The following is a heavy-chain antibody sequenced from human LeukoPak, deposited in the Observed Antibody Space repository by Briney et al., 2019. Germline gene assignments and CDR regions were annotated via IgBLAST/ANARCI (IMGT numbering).Heavy chain of an antibody. CDR3: ARLGGYYDPPGY. CDR2: IHYSGST. J-gene: IGHJ4*02. Sequence: SETLSLTCTVSGGSISSSTYYWGWIRQPPGKGLEWIGTIHYSGSTYYNPSLKGRVTISVDTSKNQFSLKLNSVTAADTAVYYCARLGGYYDPPGYWGQGTLVIVSS. CDR1: GGSISSSTYY. V-gene: IGHV4-39*01. D-gene: IGHD3-22*01.